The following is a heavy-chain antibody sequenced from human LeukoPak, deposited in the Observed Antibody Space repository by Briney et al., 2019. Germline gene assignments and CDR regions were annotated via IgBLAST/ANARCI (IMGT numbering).Heavy chain of an antibody. CDR2: ISTSGTT. D-gene: IGHD1-26*01. J-gene: IGHJ5*02. CDR1: GASISSYY. V-gene: IGHV4-4*07. Sequence: PSETLSLTCTVSGASISSYYWSWIRQPAGSGLEWIGRISTSGTTNYNPSLKSRVSMSVDTSKNQFSLKLISVTAADTAVYYCARDGTHNWFDPWGQGTLVTVSS. CDR3: ARDGTHNWFDP.